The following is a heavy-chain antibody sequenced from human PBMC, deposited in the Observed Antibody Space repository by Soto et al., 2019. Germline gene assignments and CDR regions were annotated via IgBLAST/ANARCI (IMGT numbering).Heavy chain of an antibody. CDR2: IYYSATT. Sequence: QVQLQESGPGLLKPSETLSLNCTVSGGSLTNLYWSWIRQSPGKGLEWIGFIYYSATTNYNPSLKNRVTISIDTSKNQFSRKWKSVTAADTSVYYCVREGDSSDWFGGWFDPWGQGALVTVSS. J-gene: IGHJ5*02. D-gene: IGHD6-19*01. V-gene: IGHV4-59*11. CDR3: VREGDSSDWFGGWFDP. CDR1: GGSLTNLY.